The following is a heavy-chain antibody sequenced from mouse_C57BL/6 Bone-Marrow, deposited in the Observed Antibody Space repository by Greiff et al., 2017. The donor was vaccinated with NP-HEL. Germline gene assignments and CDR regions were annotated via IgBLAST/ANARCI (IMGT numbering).Heavy chain of an antibody. V-gene: IGHV5-6*02. CDR1: GFTFSSYG. CDR3: ARRPDA. J-gene: IGHJ2*01. Sequence: EVKLQESGGDLVKPGGSLKLSCAASGFTFSSYGMSWVRQTPDKRLEWVATISSGGSYTYYPDSVKGRFTISRDNAKNTLYLQMSSLKSEDTAMYYCARRPDAWGQGTTLTVSS. CDR2: ISSGGSYT.